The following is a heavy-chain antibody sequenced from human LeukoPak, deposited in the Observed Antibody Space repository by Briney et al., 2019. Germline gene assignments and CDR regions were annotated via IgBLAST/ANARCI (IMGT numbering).Heavy chain of an antibody. D-gene: IGHD3-10*01. J-gene: IGHJ4*02. CDR3: APRGYPTDFHY. CDR2: IGGSGSTT. CDR1: GFTFSSYA. Sequence: PGGSLRLSCAASGFTFSSYAMSWVRQAPGKGLEWVSSIGGSGSTTYYADSVKGRFTISRDNSKNTVLLQMNSLRAEDTAVYYCAPRGYPTDFHYWGQGTLVTVSS. V-gene: IGHV3-23*01.